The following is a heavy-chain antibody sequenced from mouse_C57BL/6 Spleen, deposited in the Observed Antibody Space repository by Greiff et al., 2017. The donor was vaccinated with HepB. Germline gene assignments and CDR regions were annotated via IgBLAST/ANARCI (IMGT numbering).Heavy chain of an antibody. V-gene: IGHV1-55*01. D-gene: IGHD2-3*01. J-gene: IGHJ1*03. CDR1: GYTFTSYW. CDR2: IYPGSGST. CDR3: ASYLIYDGYPKV. Sequence: QVQLQQPGAELVKPGASVKMSCKASGYTFTSYWITWVKQRPGQGLEWIGDIYPGSGSTNYNEKFKSKATLTVDTSSSTAYMQLSSLTSEDSAVYYCASYLIYDGYPKVWGTGTTVTVSS.